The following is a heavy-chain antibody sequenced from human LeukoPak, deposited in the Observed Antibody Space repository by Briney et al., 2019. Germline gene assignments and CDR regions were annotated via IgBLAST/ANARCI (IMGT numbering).Heavy chain of an antibody. J-gene: IGHJ4*02. CDR2: INSDGSGT. CDR3: AKAERITMIVVVITPDY. CDR1: GFTFSKYW. D-gene: IGHD3-22*01. V-gene: IGHV3-74*01. Sequence: GGSLRLSRAASGFTFSKYWMHWVRQAPGKGLVWVSRINSDGSGTSYADSVKGRFTISRDNAKNTLYLQMNSLRAEDTAVYYCAKAERITMIVVVITPDYWGQGTLVTVSS.